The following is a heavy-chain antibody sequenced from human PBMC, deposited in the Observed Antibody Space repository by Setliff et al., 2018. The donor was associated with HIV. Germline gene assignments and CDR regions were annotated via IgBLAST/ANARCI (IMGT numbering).Heavy chain of an antibody. V-gene: IGHV3-30*02. CDR2: IRYDGTHI. J-gene: IGHJ3*02. CDR1: GFTFSRYG. CDR3: VGDPPQSGYAFHI. Sequence: GGSLRLSCAASGFTFSRYGMHWVRQAPGKGLEWVAFIRYDGTHIYYAESVKGRFTISRDNSKNTLYLQMNNLRAEDTAVYLCVGDPPQSGYAFHIWGHGTEVPVPS. D-gene: IGHD1-1*01.